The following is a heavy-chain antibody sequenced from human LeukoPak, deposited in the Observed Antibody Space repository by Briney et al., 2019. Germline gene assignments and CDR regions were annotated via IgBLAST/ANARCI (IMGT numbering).Heavy chain of an antibody. CDR1: GFTFSNSA. Sequence: GGSLRLSCAASGFTFSNSAMSWVRQAPGKGLEWVSAMSGSGHSTYYAGSVNGRFTISRDNSKNTLYLQMNSLRAEDTAVYYCAKDGGLYGDYRTYYFDYWGQGTLVTVSS. CDR2: MSGSGHST. D-gene: IGHD4-17*01. V-gene: IGHV3-23*01. CDR3: AKDGGLYGDYRTYYFDY. J-gene: IGHJ4*02.